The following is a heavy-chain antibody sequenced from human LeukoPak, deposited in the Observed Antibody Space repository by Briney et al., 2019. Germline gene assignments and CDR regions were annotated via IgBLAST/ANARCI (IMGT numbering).Heavy chain of an antibody. Sequence: SETLSLTCTVSGGSISSYYWSWIRQPPGKGLEWVGSMYHSGSIYYNPSLKSRVTMSIDTSKNQFSLKLSSVTAADTAVYYCARGRTAMASFDYWGQGTLVTVSS. CDR3: ARGRTAMASFDY. V-gene: IGHV4-59*04. CDR1: GGSISSYY. D-gene: IGHD5-18*01. J-gene: IGHJ4*02. CDR2: MYHSGSI.